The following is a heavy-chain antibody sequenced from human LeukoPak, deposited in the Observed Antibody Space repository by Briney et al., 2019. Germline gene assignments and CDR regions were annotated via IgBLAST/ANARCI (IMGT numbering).Heavy chain of an antibody. CDR1: GFNFSTYE. CDR3: ARGLKYYDTLTGFGNYYAMDV. J-gene: IGHJ6*02. CDR2: ISSSGSTI. Sequence: GESLRLSCEASGFNFSTYEMNWVRQAPGKGLEWASYISSSGSTIYYADSVKGRFIISRDNDKTSLYVQMNSLGAEDTAVYYCARGLKYYDTLTGFGNYYAMDVWGQGTTVTVSS. V-gene: IGHV3-48*03. D-gene: IGHD3-9*01.